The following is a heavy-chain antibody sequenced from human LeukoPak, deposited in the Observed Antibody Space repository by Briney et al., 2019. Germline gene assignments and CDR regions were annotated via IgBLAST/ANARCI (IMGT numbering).Heavy chain of an antibody. CDR2: ISGSGGST. Sequence: GGSLRLSCAASGFTFSSYAMSWVRQAPGKELEWVSAISGSGGSTYYADSVKGRFTISRDNSKNTLYLQMNSLRAEDTAVYYCATIWSGPSFDYWGQGTLVTVSS. CDR3: ATIWSGPSFDY. CDR1: GFTFSSYA. J-gene: IGHJ4*02. V-gene: IGHV3-23*01. D-gene: IGHD3-3*01.